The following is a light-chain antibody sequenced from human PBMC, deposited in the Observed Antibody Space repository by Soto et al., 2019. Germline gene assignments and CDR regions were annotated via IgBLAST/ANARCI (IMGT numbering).Light chain of an antibody. CDR3: QQYNSPRYT. V-gene: IGKV1-5*01. CDR2: DAS. J-gene: IGKJ2*01. Sequence: DIQMTQSPSTLSASVGDRVTITCRASQSISSWLAWYQQKPGNAPKLLIYDASSLESGVPSRFSGSGSGTEFTLTISSLQPDDFATDYCQQYNSPRYTFGQGTKLEIK. CDR1: QSISSW.